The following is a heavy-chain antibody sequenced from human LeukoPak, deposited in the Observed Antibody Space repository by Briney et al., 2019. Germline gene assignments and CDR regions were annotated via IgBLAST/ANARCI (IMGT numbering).Heavy chain of an antibody. Sequence: GGSLRLSCAASGFTFSSYAMSWVRQAPGKGLEWDSAISGSGGSTYYADSVKGRFTISRDNSKNTLYLQMNSLRAEDTAVYYCARIAAAGTFGWFDPWGQGTLVTVSS. CDR1: GFTFSSYA. CDR3: ARIAAAGTFGWFDP. D-gene: IGHD6-13*01. J-gene: IGHJ5*02. V-gene: IGHV3-23*01. CDR2: ISGSGGST.